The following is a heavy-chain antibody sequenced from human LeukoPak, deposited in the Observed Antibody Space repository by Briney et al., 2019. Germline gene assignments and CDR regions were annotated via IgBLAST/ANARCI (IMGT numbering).Heavy chain of an antibody. V-gene: IGHV4-34*01. Sequence: PSETLSLTCAVYGGSFSGYYWSWIRQPPGKGLEWIGEINHSGSTDYNPSLKSRVTISVDTSKNQFSLRLSSVTAADTAVYYCARGRTFDNWGQGTLVTVSS. CDR3: ARGRTFDN. CDR1: GGSFSGYY. J-gene: IGHJ4*02. CDR2: INHSGST.